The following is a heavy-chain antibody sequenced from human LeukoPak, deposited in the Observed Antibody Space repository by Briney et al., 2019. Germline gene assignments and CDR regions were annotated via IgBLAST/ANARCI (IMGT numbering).Heavy chain of an antibody. CDR2: ITSSSSYI. J-gene: IGHJ6*03. CDR3: ARGPYSGGDWNYYYYYMDV. Sequence: GGSLRLSCAASGFTFSSYNMNWVRQAPGKGLEWVSSITSSSSYIYYADSVKGRFTISRDNAKNSLFLQMNSLTADDTAVYYCARGPYSGGDWNYYYYYMDVWGKGTTVTISS. CDR1: GFTFSSYN. V-gene: IGHV3-21*01. D-gene: IGHD1-26*01.